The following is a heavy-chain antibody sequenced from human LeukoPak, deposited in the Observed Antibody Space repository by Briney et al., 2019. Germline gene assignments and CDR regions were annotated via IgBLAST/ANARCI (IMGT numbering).Heavy chain of an antibody. CDR2: INHSGST. V-gene: IGHV4-34*01. CDR3: ASGVTGVVADVGYFDY. D-gene: IGHD2-15*01. CDR1: GGSFSGYY. J-gene: IGHJ4*02. Sequence: PSETLSLTCAVYGGSFSGYYWSWIHQPPGKGLEWIGEINHSGSTNYNPSLKSRVTISVDTSKNQFSLKLSSVTAADTAVYYCASGVTGVVADVGYFDYWGQGTLVTVSS.